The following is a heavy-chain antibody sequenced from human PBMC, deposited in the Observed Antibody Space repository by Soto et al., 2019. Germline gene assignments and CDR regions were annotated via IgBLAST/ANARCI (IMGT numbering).Heavy chain of an antibody. D-gene: IGHD4-4*01. V-gene: IGHV3-7*03. CDR1: GFSFSGYW. CDR2: IKEDGTEQ. J-gene: IGHJ5*02. CDR3: AITTSTVSYWFDP. Sequence: PGGSLRLSCAASGFSFSGYWMSWVRQAPGKGPEWVANIKEDGTEQHYVDSVKGRFTISRDNSENSLFLQMNNLRAEDSAIYYCAITTSTVSYWFDPWGPGTKVTVSS.